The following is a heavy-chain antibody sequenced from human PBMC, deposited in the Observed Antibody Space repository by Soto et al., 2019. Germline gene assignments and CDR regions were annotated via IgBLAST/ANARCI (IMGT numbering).Heavy chain of an antibody. CDR3: ASRRGYSYGYSSLI. CDR1: GGSFSGYY. CDR2: INHSGST. Sequence: SETLSLTCAVYGGSFSGYYWSWIRQPPGKGLEWIGEINHSGSTNYNPSLKSRVTISVDTSKNQFSLKLSSVTAADTAVYYCASRRGYSYGYSSLIWGQGTLVTVS. V-gene: IGHV4-34*01. D-gene: IGHD5-18*01. J-gene: IGHJ4*02.